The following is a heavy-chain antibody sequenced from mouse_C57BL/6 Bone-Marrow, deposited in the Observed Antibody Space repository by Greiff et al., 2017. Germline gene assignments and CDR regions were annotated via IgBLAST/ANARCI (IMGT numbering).Heavy chain of an antibody. Sequence: VQLQESGPGLVAPSQSLSITCTVSGFSLTSYGVHWVRQPPGKGLEWLVVIWSDGSTTYNSALKSRLSISKDNSKSQVFLKMNSLQTDDTAMYYCAIYDGYYETDAFAYWGQGTLVTVSA. V-gene: IGHV2-6*03. CDR3: AIYDGYYETDAFAY. J-gene: IGHJ3*01. D-gene: IGHD2-3*01. CDR2: IWSDGST. CDR1: GFSLTSYG.